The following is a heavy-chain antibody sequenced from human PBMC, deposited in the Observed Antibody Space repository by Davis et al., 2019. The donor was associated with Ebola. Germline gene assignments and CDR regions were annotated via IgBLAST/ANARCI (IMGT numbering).Heavy chain of an antibody. D-gene: IGHD3-16*01. Sequence: SGPTLVKPKQTLTLTCPFSGFSLSTTGMCVTWIRQPPGKALEWLARIAWVDDKFYNTSRKTRLIISKDTSKNQVVLTLTNMDPVDTATYYCARSTMITRYYGMDVWGQGTTVTVSS. J-gene: IGHJ6*02. CDR3: ARSTMITRYYGMDV. CDR1: GFSLSTTGMC. CDR2: IAWVDDK. V-gene: IGHV2-70*17.